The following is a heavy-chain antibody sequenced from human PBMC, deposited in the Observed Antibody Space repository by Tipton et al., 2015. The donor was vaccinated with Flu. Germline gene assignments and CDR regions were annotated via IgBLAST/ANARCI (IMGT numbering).Heavy chain of an antibody. J-gene: IGHJ4*02. D-gene: IGHD2-15*01. V-gene: IGHV4-4*07. CDR2: IYTSGST. Sequence: TLSLTCTVSGDSISSYYWSWIRQPAGKGLEWIGRIYTSGSTNYNASLKSRVTMSVDTSKNQFSLKLSSVTVADTAVYYCARDYCSGGICYPDYWGQGTLVTVSS. CDR1: GDSISSYY. CDR3: ARDYCSGGICYPDY.